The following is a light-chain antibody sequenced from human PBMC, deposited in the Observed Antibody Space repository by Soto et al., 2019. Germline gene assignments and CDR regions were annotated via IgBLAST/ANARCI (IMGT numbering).Light chain of an antibody. Sequence: ELVLTKSPGTLSLSPGKRATLSCRASQSVSSSYFAWYQQRFGQAPRLLIYGASSRATGIPDRFSGSGSGTDFTLTISRLEPEDFAVYYCQQYGSSSWTFGQGTKVDIK. CDR2: GAS. J-gene: IGKJ1*01. CDR3: QQYGSSSWT. V-gene: IGKV3-20*01. CDR1: QSVSSSY.